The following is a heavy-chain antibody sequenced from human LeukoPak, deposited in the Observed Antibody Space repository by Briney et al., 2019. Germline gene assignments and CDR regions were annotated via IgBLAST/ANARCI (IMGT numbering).Heavy chain of an antibody. V-gene: IGHV4-59*01. CDR3: ARGGGRAFDY. J-gene: IGHJ4*02. Sequence: MPSETLSLTCTVSGVSISSYYWSWIRQPPGKGLEWIGYIYYSGSTNYNPSLKSRVTISVDTSKNQFSLKLSSVTAADTAVYYCARGGGRAFDYWGQGTLVTVSS. D-gene: IGHD6-13*01. CDR1: GVSISSYY. CDR2: IYYSGST.